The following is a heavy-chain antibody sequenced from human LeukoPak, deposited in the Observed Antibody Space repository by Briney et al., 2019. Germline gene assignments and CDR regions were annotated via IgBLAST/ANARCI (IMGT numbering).Heavy chain of an antibody. Sequence: SETLSLTCAVYGGSCSGYYWSWIRQPPGKGLEWIGEINHSGSTNYNPSLKSRVTMSVDTSKNQFSLKLSSVTAADTAVYYCARGRQQLLTWGQGTLVTVSS. CDR1: GGSCSGYY. CDR2: INHSGST. V-gene: IGHV4-34*01. CDR3: ARGRQQLLT. J-gene: IGHJ5*02. D-gene: IGHD6-13*01.